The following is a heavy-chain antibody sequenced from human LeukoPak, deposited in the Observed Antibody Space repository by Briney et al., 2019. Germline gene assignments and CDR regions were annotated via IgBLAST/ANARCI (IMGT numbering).Heavy chain of an antibody. J-gene: IGHJ5*02. V-gene: IGHV6-1*01. CDR3: ARGWGGNIDQ. CDR1: GDSVPSNSAA. Sequence: SQTLPLTCAISGDSVPSNSAAWNWIRQSPSRGVEGLGRTYYRSKWYTYYAVSVKGRITINSDTSKNQFSLQLNSVTPEETAVYYCARGWGGNIDQWGQGSLLTVSS. D-gene: IGHD3-16*01. CDR2: TYYRSKWYT.